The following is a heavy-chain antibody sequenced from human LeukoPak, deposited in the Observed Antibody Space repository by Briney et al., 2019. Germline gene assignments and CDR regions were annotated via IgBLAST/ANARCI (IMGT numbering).Heavy chain of an antibody. CDR2: ISWNSGSI. J-gene: IGHJ4*02. V-gene: IGHV3-9*01. CDR1: GFTFDDYA. Sequence: GGSLRLSCAASGFTFDDYAMHWVRQAPGKGLERVSGISWNSGSIGYADSVKGRFTISRDNAKNSLYLQMNSLRAEDTALYYCAKDIYYDSSGYLDYWGQGTLVTVSS. D-gene: IGHD3-22*01. CDR3: AKDIYYDSSGYLDY.